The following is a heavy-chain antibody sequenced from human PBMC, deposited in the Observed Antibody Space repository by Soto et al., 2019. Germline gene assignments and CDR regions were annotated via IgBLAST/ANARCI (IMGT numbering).Heavy chain of an antibody. V-gene: IGHV1-18*04. D-gene: IGHD2-2*01. J-gene: IGHJ4*02. CDR1: GYTFSSHG. CDR3: AMARRNFGKMIVGYVY. Sequence: QIPLVQSGGEVKKPGASVKVSCRPYGYTFSSHGITSARQAPGKEPDWMGWASAYNGKSKYAEKFQERLTLTTDTSARTAYMELRSLRSDETAVYYWAMARRNFGKMIVGYVYWGQRTLRSVSS. CDR2: ASAYNGKS.